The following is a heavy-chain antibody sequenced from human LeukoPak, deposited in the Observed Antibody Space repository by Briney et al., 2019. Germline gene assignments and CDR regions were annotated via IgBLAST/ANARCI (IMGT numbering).Heavy chain of an antibody. CDR1: GGSISSGGYY. CDR2: IYHSGST. V-gene: IGHV4-30-2*01. Sequence: SETLSLTCTVSGGSISSGGYYWSWIRQPPGKGLEWIGYIYHSGSTYYNPSLKSRVTISVDRSKNQFSLKLSSVTAADTAVYYCARDGVVPAAGNWFDPWGQGTLVTVSS. CDR3: ARDGVVPAAGNWFDP. J-gene: IGHJ5*02. D-gene: IGHD2-2*01.